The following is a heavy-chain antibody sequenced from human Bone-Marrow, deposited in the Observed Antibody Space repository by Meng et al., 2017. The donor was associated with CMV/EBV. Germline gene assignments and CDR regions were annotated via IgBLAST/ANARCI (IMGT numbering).Heavy chain of an antibody. Sequence: GESLKISCAASGFTFSSYAMHWVRQASGKGLEWVGRIRGKANSYATAYAASVKGRFTISRDDSKNTAYLQMNSLKTEDTAVYYCARGYSYGYSWYFDYWGQGTLVTVSS. D-gene: IGHD5-18*01. CDR3: ARGYSYGYSWYFDY. J-gene: IGHJ4*02. V-gene: IGHV3-73*01. CDR2: IRGKANSYAT. CDR1: GFTFSSYA.